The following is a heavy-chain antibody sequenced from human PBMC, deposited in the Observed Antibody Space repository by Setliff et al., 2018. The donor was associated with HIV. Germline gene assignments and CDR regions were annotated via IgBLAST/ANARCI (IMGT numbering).Heavy chain of an antibody. CDR3: ASLAGDY. V-gene: IGHV5-51*01. J-gene: IGHJ4*02. CDR2: IYPGDSDA. Sequence: GESLKISCKGSGYKFSNYWIGWVRQTPGKGLEWMGMIYPGDSDARYRPSFEGQVTMSADKSTSTAYLEWSSLTASDSAMYYCASLAGDYWGQGTLVTVS. CDR1: GYKFSNYW. D-gene: IGHD3-3*02.